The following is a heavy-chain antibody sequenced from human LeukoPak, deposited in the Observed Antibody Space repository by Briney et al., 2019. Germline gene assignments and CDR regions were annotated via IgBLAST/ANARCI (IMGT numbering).Heavy chain of an antibody. Sequence: GGSLRLSCVGSGFIFHDSAIHWVRQAPGKGLEWVSLISRDGGSTYYADSVKGRFTISRDNNKNSLYLQMNSLRAEDTAVYYCAKDSSSGSYGAYFMDVWGKGTTVTISS. D-gene: IGHD6-19*01. J-gene: IGHJ6*03. V-gene: IGHV3-43D*03. CDR3: AKDSSSGSYGAYFMDV. CDR1: GFIFHDSA. CDR2: ISRDGGST.